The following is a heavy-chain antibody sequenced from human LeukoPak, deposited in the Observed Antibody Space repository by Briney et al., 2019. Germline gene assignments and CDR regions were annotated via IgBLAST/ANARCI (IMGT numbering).Heavy chain of an antibody. CDR3: ATGVSTTGGYNWLDS. V-gene: IGHV3-48*03. D-gene: IGHD5/OR15-5a*01. CDR1: RFNFSSYE. CDR2: ISSSGSTI. Sequence: GGYLRLSGASSRFNFSSYEMNWLREAAGTGLDWVSYISSSGSTIYYAVSVKGRFTISRDNAKNSLYLQMSSLSAEDAAVYYCATGVSTTGGYNWLDSWGQGTLVTVSS. J-gene: IGHJ5*01.